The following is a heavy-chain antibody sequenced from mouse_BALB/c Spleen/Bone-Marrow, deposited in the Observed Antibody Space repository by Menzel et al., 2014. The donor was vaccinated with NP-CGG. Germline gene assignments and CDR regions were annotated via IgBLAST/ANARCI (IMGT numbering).Heavy chain of an antibody. CDR2: INPGSGST. V-gene: IGHV1-54*01. Sequence: VQVVESGAELVRPGTSVKVSCKASGYAFTDYLMEWLKQRPGQGPEWIGVINPGSGSTNYNEKFKDKATLTADKSSSTAYMQLSSLTSDDSAVYFCARYDGYFDYWGQGTILTVSS. D-gene: IGHD2-3*01. J-gene: IGHJ2*01. CDR3: ARYDGYFDY. CDR1: GYAFTDYL.